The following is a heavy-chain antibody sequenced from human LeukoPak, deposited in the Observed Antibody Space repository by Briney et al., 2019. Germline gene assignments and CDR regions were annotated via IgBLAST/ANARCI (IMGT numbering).Heavy chain of an antibody. D-gene: IGHD6-13*01. Sequence: PSETLSLTCTVSGGSISGYYWSWIRQPPGKGLEWIGYIYYSGSTNYNPSLKSRVTISVDTSKNQFSLKLSSVTAADTAVYYCARHGSAAGRVDYWGRGTLATVSS. V-gene: IGHV4-59*08. CDR1: GGSISGYY. CDR2: IYYSGST. CDR3: ARHGSAAGRVDY. J-gene: IGHJ4*02.